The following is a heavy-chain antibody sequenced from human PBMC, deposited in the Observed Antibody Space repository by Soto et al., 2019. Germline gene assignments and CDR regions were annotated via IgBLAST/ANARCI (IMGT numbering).Heavy chain of an antibody. Sequence: QVQLQQWGAGLLKPSETLSLICPVYGAPFTNYYWSWIRQSPGKGLEWIGEINHNGNTDYNPSLKRRVTISVDTSKNQLSLTLTSVTAADTAVYYCARELGYCTSSSCFGGTFDYWDPGTLVTVSS. J-gene: IGHJ4*02. CDR2: INHNGNT. CDR1: GAPFTNYY. D-gene: IGHD2-2*01. V-gene: IGHV4-34*01. CDR3: ARELGYCTSSSCFGGTFDY.